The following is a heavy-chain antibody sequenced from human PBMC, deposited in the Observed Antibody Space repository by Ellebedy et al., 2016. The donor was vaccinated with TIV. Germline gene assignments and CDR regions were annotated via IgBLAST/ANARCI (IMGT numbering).Heavy chain of an antibody. V-gene: IGHV3-23*01. CDR1: GFTFSNYA. Sequence: GESLKISCVASGFTFSNYAMNWVRQTPGKGLEWVSEITAGGHTINYADSVKGRFTISRDNSKNTLYLQMNSLRAEDTAVYYCTRDQFRRDMDVWGKGTTVTVSS. CDR2: ITAGGHTI. D-gene: IGHD2-21*01. CDR3: TRDQFRRDMDV. J-gene: IGHJ6*04.